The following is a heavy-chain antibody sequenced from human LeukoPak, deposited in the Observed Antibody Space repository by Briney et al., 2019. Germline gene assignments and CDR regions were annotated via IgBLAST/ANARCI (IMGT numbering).Heavy chain of an antibody. V-gene: IGHV3-23*01. CDR2: ISGSGGST. CDR1: GFTFSDYY. D-gene: IGHD2-2*01. J-gene: IGHJ4*02. Sequence: GGSLRLSCAAFGFTFSDYYMSWIRQAPGKGLEWVSYISGSGGSTYYADSVKGRFTISRDNSKNTLYLQMNSLRAEDTAVYYCAKASVVPAAKGLADYWGQGTLVTVSS. CDR3: AKASVVPAAKGLADY.